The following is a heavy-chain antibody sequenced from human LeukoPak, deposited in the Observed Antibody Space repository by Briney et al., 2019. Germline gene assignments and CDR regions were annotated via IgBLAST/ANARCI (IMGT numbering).Heavy chain of an antibody. CDR2: IYTSGST. D-gene: IGHD6-13*01. J-gene: IGHJ5*02. Sequence: SQTLSLTCTVSGGSISSGSYYWSWIRQPAGKGLEWIGRIYTSGSTNYNPSLKSRVTISVDTSKNQFSLKLSSVTAAGTAVYYCARGSLSSSWYWFDPWGQGTLVTVSS. CDR3: ARGSLSSSWYWFDP. CDR1: GGSISSGSYY. V-gene: IGHV4-61*02.